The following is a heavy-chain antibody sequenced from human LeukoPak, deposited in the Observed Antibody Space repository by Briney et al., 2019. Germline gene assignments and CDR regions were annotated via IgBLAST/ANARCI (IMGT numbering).Heavy chain of an antibody. D-gene: IGHD3-10*01. CDR3: AKGSGSYYFDY. Sequence: PGGSLRLSCAASGFTFSSYNMNWVRLPPEKGLEWGSYISSSSSTIYYADSVKGRFTISRDNAKNSLYLQMDSLRAEDTAVYYCAKGSGSYYFDYWGQGTLVTVSS. CDR2: ISSSSSTI. CDR1: GFTFSSYN. J-gene: IGHJ4*02. V-gene: IGHV3-48*01.